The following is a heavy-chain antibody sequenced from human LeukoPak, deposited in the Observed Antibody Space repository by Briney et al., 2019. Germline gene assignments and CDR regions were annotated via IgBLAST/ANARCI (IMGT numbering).Heavy chain of an antibody. Sequence: PGGSLRLSCAASGFTFSNYAMDWVRQAPGKGLEWASAITKSGGTAFYADSVKGRFTISRDNSRNTLYLQMNSLRAEDTAVYYCAKVGYCSGGNCYYFDYWGQGTLVTVSS. CDR2: ITKSGGTA. V-gene: IGHV3-23*01. D-gene: IGHD2-15*01. CDR3: AKVGYCSGGNCYYFDY. J-gene: IGHJ4*02. CDR1: GFTFSNYA.